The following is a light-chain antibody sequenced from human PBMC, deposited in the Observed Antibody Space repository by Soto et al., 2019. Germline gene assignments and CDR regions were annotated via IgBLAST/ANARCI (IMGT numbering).Light chain of an antibody. J-gene: IGLJ1*01. CDR1: SSDVGGYNY. V-gene: IGLV2-14*01. Sequence: HSALTQPASVSGSPGQSITISCTGTSSDVGGYNYVSWYQQHPGKAPKLMIYEVSNRPSGVSNRFSGSKSGNTASLTISGLQAEDEADYYCSSYTSSSTYVSGTGTKV. CDR2: EVS. CDR3: SSYTSSSTYV.